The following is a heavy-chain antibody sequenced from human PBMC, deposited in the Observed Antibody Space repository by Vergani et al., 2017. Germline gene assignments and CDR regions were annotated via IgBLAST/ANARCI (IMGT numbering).Heavy chain of an antibody. V-gene: IGHV3-30*18. CDR3: AKDHMYYDFWSGYYADY. J-gene: IGHJ4*02. Sequence: VQLLESGGGLVQPGGSLRLSCAASGFTFSSYAMSWVRQAPGKGLEWVAVISYDGSNKYYADSVKGRFTISRDNSKNTLYLQMNSLRAEDTAVYYCAKDHMYYDFWSGYYADYWGQGTLVTVSS. CDR2: ISYDGSNK. D-gene: IGHD3-3*01. CDR1: GFTFSSYA.